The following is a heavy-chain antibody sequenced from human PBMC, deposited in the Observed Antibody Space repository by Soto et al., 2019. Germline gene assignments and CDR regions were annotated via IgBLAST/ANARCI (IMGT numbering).Heavy chain of an antibody. V-gene: IGHV4-34*01. CDR1: GGSFSGYY. Sequence: QVQLQQWGAGLLKSSETLSLTCAFYGGSFSGYYWSWIRQPPGKGLEWLGDINPSGSTNYNPSLKSRVIMSVDTSKKQFSLNVTSVTAADTAVCYCARGARRRPPRDAFDIWGQGTMVTVSS. CDR3: ARGARRRPPRDAFDI. CDR2: INPSGST. J-gene: IGHJ3*02.